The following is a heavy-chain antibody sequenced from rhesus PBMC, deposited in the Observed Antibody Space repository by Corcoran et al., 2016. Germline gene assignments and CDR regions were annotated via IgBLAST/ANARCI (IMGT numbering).Heavy chain of an antibody. J-gene: IGHJ5-1*01. V-gene: IGHV4S10*01. Sequence: QVQLQESGPGVVKPSETLYLTCAVSGGSISDRYRWSWIRQPPVKGLGWIGYIYGSSTSTNYNPALNSRVTMSKHTSKNQFSLKLSSVTAADTAVSYCERYNFWTGFRFDVWGSVVLVAVSS. CDR3: ERYNFWTGFRFDV. CDR2: IYGSSTST. CDR1: GGSISDRYR. D-gene: IGHD3-3*01.